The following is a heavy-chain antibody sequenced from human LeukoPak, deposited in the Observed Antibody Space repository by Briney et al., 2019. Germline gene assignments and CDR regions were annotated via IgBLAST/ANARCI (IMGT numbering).Heavy chain of an antibody. CDR2: ISGGST. Sequence: GGSLRLSCAASGFTFSNYVMSWVRQAPGKGLEWVSGISGGSTYYADSVKGRFTISRDNSKNTLFLQMNSLRAEDTAVYFCVRAIGSNTLWGQGTLVTVSS. D-gene: IGHD4-23*01. CDR1: GFTFSNYV. J-gene: IGHJ4*02. CDR3: VRAIGSNTL. V-gene: IGHV3-23*01.